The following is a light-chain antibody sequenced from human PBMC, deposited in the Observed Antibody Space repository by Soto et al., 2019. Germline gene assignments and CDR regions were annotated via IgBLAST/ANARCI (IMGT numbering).Light chain of an antibody. CDR3: QQYNSSPIT. Sequence: IQLTQSPTSLSASVGDSVTITCRASEDITIYLAWYQQKPGKAPNLLMYAASTLQSGVPSRFSGSGSGTEFALTISGLQPGDFESYYCQQYNSSPITFGQGTRLENK. J-gene: IGKJ5*01. CDR2: AAS. CDR1: EDITIY. V-gene: IGKV1-9*01.